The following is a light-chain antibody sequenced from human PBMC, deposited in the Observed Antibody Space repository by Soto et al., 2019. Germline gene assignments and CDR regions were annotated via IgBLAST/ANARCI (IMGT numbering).Light chain of an antibody. V-gene: IGKV3-15*01. CDR2: SAS. CDR1: QTVSSN. J-gene: IGKJ4*01. Sequence: ETVMTQSPATLSVSPGERATRSCRASQTVSSNLAWYQQKPGQAPRLLIYSASTRATGVPVRFSGSGSGTEFTLTISSLQSEDFAVYYCQQYSNWPLTFGGGTKV. CDR3: QQYSNWPLT.